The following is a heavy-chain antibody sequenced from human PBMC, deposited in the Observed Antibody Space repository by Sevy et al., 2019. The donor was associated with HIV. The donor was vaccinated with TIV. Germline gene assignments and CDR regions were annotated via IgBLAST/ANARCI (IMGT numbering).Heavy chain of an antibody. Sequence: GGSLRLSCAASGFTFNRYSMHWVRQAPGKGLEWVATISFDATNKHYPNSVKGRFTISRDNVQNSLFLQMDSLIPEDRAVYYCALERLSNDVAEYFQNWGQGTLVTVSS. J-gene: IGHJ1*01. CDR3: ALERLSNDVAEYFQN. D-gene: IGHD1-1*01. CDR2: ISFDATNK. CDR1: GFTFNRYS. V-gene: IGHV3-30-3*01.